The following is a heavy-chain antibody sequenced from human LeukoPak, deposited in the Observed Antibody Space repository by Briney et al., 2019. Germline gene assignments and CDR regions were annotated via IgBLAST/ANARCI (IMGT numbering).Heavy chain of an antibody. CDR2: ISAYNGST. CDR1: GYTFTSYA. Sequence: ASVKVSCKASGYTFTSYAISWVRQAPGQGLEWMGWISAYNGSTYYAQKFQGRVTMTTDTSSNTGYMELRSLSSDDTAVYYCARGGIAGHFDYWGQGTLVSVSS. D-gene: IGHD6-13*01. CDR3: ARGGIAGHFDY. V-gene: IGHV1-18*04. J-gene: IGHJ4*02.